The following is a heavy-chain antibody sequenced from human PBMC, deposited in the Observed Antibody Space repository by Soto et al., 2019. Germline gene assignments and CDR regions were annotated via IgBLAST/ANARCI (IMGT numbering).Heavy chain of an antibody. V-gene: IGHV3-30*03. CDR3: AIGRTKGETIRRPFDY. D-gene: IGHD3-10*01. CDR1: GFIFSDYG. CDR2: ISNDGNAD. J-gene: IGHJ4*02. Sequence: QVQLVESGGGVVQPGRSLRLSCAASGFIFSDYGMHWVRQAPGKGLEWVAVISNDGNADFYRDSVKGRFRISRDNSKNTLYLQMSRLRREDTAVYYCAIGRTKGETIRRPFDYWGQGSLVTVSS.